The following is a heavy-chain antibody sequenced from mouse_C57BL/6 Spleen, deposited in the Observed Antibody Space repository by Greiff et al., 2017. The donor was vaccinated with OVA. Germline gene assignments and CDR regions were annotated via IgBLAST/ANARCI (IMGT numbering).Heavy chain of an antibody. CDR3: TTAGITTVVAYYFDY. CDR1: GFNIKDYY. CDR2: IDPEDGDT. J-gene: IGHJ2*01. Sequence: EVKLMESGAELVRPGASVKLSCTASGFNIKDYYMHWVKQRPEQGLEWIGRIDPEDGDTEYAPKFQGKATMTADTSSNTAYLQLSSLTSEDTAVYYCTTAGITTVVAYYFDYWGQGTTLTVSS. D-gene: IGHD1-1*01. V-gene: IGHV14-1*01.